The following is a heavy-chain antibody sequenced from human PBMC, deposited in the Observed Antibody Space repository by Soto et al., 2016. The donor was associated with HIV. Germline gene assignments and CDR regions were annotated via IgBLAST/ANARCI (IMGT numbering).Heavy chain of an antibody. CDR1: GGSISSGSYY. Sequence: QAQLQESGPGLVKPSQTLSLTCTVSGGSISSGSYYWSWIRQPAGKGLEWIGRIYTSGSTNYNPSLKSRVTISVDTSKNQFSLKLSSVTAADTAVYYCAREHDFWSGYYYFDYWGQGTLVTVSS. J-gene: IGHJ4*02. CDR3: AREHDFWSGYYYFDY. D-gene: IGHD3-3*01. CDR2: IYTSGST. V-gene: IGHV4-61*02.